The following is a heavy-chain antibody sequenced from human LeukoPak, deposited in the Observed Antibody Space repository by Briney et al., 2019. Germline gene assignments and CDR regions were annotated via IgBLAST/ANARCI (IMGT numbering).Heavy chain of an antibody. V-gene: IGHV3-23*01. CDR2: ISESGGRT. D-gene: IGHD1-7*01. CDR1: GFTFSTYE. CDR3: ARDSPITGTDDY. J-gene: IGHJ4*02. Sequence: GGSLRLSCAASGFTFSTYEMSWARQAPGKGPEWVSSISESGGRTYYADSVTGRFTISRDNSRSTLYLQMNSLRAEDTAVYYCARDSPITGTDDYWGQGTLVTVSS.